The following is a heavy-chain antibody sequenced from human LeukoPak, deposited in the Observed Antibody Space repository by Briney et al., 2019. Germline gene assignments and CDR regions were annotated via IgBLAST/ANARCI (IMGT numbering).Heavy chain of an antibody. CDR1: GGSISSSSYY. D-gene: IGHD5-24*01. CDR2: IYYSGST. Sequence: SETLSLTCTVSGGSISSSSYYWGWIRQPPGRGLEWIGSIYYSGSTYYNPSLKSRVTISVDTSKNQFSLKLSSVTAADTAVYYCGREMATIRGGLNAFDIWGQGTMVTVSS. V-gene: IGHV4-39*07. CDR3: GREMATIRGGLNAFDI. J-gene: IGHJ3*02.